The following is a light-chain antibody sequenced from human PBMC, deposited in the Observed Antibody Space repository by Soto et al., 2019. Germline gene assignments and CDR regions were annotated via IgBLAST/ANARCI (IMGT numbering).Light chain of an antibody. V-gene: IGKV3-20*01. CDR1: QSASNNY. CDR2: GAS. Sequence: EIVLTQSPGTLSLSPGXRATLSCRASQSASNNYLAWYQQKPGQAPRLLIYGASNRATGIPDRFSGSGSGTDFTLTISRLGPEDFAVYYCQKYGSSGTFGQGTKVDIK. J-gene: IGKJ1*01. CDR3: QKYGSSGT.